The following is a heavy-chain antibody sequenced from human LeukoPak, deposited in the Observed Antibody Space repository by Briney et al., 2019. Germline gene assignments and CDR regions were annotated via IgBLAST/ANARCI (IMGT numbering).Heavy chain of an antibody. CDR1: GYSFTSYW. V-gene: IGHV5-51*01. CDR3: ARRYCSGARYNAVYFDY. J-gene: IGHJ4*02. D-gene: IGHD2-15*01. CDR2: IYPGDSDT. Sequence: GESLKISCKGSGYSFTSYWIGWVRQMPGTSLEWMGIIYPGDSDTRFSPSFQGQVIISADKSISTAYLQWSSLKASDTAMYYCARRYCSGARYNAVYFDYWGQGTLVTVSS.